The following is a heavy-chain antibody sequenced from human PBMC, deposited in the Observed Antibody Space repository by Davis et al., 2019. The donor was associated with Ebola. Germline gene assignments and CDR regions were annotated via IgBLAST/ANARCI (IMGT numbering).Heavy chain of an antibody. V-gene: IGHV1-18*04. CDR3: ARDRAATVIEY. D-gene: IGHD6-25*01. CDR2: ISTYNGNT. CDR1: GYIFRSYG. J-gene: IGHJ4*02. Sequence: AASVKVSCKASGYIFRSYGISWVRQAPGQGLEWMGWISTYNGNTKYAQNFQGRVTMTTDTSTDTAYMELRSLRSDDTVVYYCARDRAATVIEYWGQGTLVTVSS.